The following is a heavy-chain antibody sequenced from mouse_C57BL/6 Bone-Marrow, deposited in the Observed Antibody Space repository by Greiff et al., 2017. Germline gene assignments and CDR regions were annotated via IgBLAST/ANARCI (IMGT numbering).Heavy chain of an antibody. Sequence: QVQLKESGAELVRPGTSVKVSCKASGYAFTNYLIEWVTQRPGQGLEWIGVINPGSGGTNYNEKFKGKATLTADKSSSTAYMQLSSLTSEDSAVYFCARGDYDAMDYWGQGTSVTVSS. CDR3: ARGDYDAMDY. CDR2: INPGSGGT. CDR1: GYAFTNYL. D-gene: IGHD1-1*02. V-gene: IGHV1-54*01. J-gene: IGHJ4*01.